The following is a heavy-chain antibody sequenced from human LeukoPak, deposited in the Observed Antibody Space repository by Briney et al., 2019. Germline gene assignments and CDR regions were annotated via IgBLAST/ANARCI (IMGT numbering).Heavy chain of an antibody. V-gene: IGHV3-23*01. CDR2: ISGSGGST. CDR1: GCTLSSYA. J-gene: IGHJ4*02. D-gene: IGHD3-9*01. CDR3: AKPQYDMLTGYYQFDY. Sequence: GGSLSLSCAASGCTLSSYAMSWVRQAPGKGREGTSAISGSGGSTDYADSVKGRFTISRDNSKNTLYLQMNSLRAEDTAVYYCAKPQYDMLTGYYQFDYWGQGTLVTVSS.